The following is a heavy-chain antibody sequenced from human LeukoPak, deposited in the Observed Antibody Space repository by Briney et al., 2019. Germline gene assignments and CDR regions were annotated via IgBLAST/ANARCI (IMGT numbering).Heavy chain of an antibody. Sequence: GGSLRLSCAASGFTFSSYGMHWVRQAPGKGLEWVAFIRYDGSNKYYADSVKGRFTISRDNSKNTLYLQMNSLRAEDTAVYYCAKDSGSYYYYYYYMDVWGKGTTVTISS. J-gene: IGHJ6*03. CDR1: GFTFSSYG. V-gene: IGHV3-30*02. CDR3: AKDSGSYYYYYYYMDV. CDR2: IRYDGSNK. D-gene: IGHD1-26*01.